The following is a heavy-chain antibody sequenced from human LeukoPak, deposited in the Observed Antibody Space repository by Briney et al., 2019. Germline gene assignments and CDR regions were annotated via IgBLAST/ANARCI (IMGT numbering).Heavy chain of an antibody. D-gene: IGHD2-21*02. CDR3: ARSSDLPSNWYFDL. CDR1: GGSFSGYY. Sequence: KTSETLSLTCAVYGGSFSGYYWSWIRQPPGKGLEWIGEINHSGSTNYNSSLKSRVTISVDTSKNQFSLKLSSVTAADTAVYYCARSSDLPSNWYFDLWGRGTLVTVSS. V-gene: IGHV4-34*01. CDR2: INHSGST. J-gene: IGHJ2*01.